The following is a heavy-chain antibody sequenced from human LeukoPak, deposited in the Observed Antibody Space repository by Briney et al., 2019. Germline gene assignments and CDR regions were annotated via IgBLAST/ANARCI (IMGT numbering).Heavy chain of an antibody. Sequence: SETLSLTCAVYGGSFSGYYWSWIRQPPGKGLEWIGEINHSGSTNYNPSLKSRVTISVDTSKNQFSLKLSSVTAADTAVYYCARGSPYDSSGYLDGYDIWGQGTMVTVSS. CDR3: ARGSPYDSSGYLDGYDI. CDR1: GGSFSGYY. D-gene: IGHD3-22*01. J-gene: IGHJ3*02. CDR2: INHSGST. V-gene: IGHV4-34*01.